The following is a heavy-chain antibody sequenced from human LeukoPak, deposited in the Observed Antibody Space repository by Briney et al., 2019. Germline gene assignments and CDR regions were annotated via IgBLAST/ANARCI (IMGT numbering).Heavy chain of an antibody. V-gene: IGHV4-39*02. CDR3: ARDRGYDGDYLTRGYFDL. D-gene: IGHD4-17*01. J-gene: IGHJ2*01. CDR1: GDSISSTNYY. Sequence: SETLSLTRTVSGDSISSTNYYWGWIRQPPGKGLEWIGSIYYSGSTYYNPSLESRVTISVDTSKNQFSLKLSSVTAADTAVYYCARDRGYDGDYLTRGYFDLWGRGTLVTVSS. CDR2: IYYSGST.